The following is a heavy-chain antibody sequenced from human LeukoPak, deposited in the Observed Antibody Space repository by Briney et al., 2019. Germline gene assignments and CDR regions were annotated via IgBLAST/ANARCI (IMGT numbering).Heavy chain of an antibody. Sequence: PPETLSLTCTVSGGSMNNYYWSWIRQPPGKGLEWIGYISYSGSTNYNPSLRSRVTISVDTSKNQFSLKLSSVTAADTALYYCARYDYGDCWFDPWGQGTLVTVSS. J-gene: IGHJ5*02. V-gene: IGHV4-59*01. D-gene: IGHD4-17*01. CDR2: ISYSGST. CDR3: ARYDYGDCWFDP. CDR1: GGSMNNYY.